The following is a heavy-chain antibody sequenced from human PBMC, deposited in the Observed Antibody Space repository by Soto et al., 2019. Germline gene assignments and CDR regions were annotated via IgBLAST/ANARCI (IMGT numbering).Heavy chain of an antibody. V-gene: IGHV3-64D*08. J-gene: IGHJ5*02. Sequence: GGSLRLSCSASGFTFSSYAMHWVRQAPGKGLEYVSAISSNGGSTYYADSVKGRFTISRDNSKNTLYLQMSSLRAEDTAVYYCVKDPVESGPSGDNWFDPWGQGTLVTVSS. CDR2: ISSNGGST. CDR1: GFTFSSYA. D-gene: IGHD1-26*01. CDR3: VKDPVESGPSGDNWFDP.